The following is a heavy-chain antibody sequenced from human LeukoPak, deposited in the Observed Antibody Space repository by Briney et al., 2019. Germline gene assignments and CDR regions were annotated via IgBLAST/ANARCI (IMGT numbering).Heavy chain of an antibody. CDR2: ISGSGHDI. J-gene: IGHJ4*02. CDR1: GFTFSDSY. V-gene: IGHV3-11*03. D-gene: IGHD3-10*01. CDR3: VLNAYSSGMTT. Sequence: PGGSLRLSCSASGFTFSDSYMTWVRQAPGKGVEWVAYISGSGHDINYSESAKGRFTISRDNSKNTLFLQMNSLRAEDTAIYYCVLNAYSSGMTTWGQGTLVTVSS.